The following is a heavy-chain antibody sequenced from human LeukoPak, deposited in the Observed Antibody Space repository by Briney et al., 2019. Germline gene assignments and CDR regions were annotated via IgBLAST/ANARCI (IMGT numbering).Heavy chain of an antibody. V-gene: IGHV4-34*01. D-gene: IGHD3-22*01. J-gene: IGHJ4*02. Sequence: PSETLSLTCAVYGGSFSGYYWSWIRQPPGKGLEWIGEINHSGSTNYNPSLKSRVTISVDTSKNQFSLKLSSVTAADTAVYYCARVLYNYYDSSGYYYFDYWGQGTLVTVSS. CDR2: INHSGST. CDR3: ARVLYNYYDSSGYYYFDY. CDR1: GGSFSGYY.